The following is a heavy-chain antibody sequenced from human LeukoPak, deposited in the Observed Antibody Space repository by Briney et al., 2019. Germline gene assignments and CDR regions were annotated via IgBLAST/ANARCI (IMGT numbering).Heavy chain of an antibody. CDR2: ISSSSDSI. D-gene: IGHD5-12*01. Sequence: GGSLRLSCAASEFTFSNAWMSWVRQAPGKRLEWVSYISSSSDSIYYADSVKGRFTISRDNAENSLYLQMNSLRDEDTAVYYCARAMRSGYDYWGQGTLVTVSS. CDR1: EFTFSNAW. V-gene: IGHV3-48*02. CDR3: ARAMRSGYDY. J-gene: IGHJ4*02.